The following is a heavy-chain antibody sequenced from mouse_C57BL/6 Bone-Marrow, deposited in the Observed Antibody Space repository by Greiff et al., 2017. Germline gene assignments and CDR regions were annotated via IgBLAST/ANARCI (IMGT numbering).Heavy chain of an antibody. J-gene: IGHJ2*01. V-gene: IGHV1-64*01. CDR1: GYTFTSYW. CDR2: IHPNSGST. D-gene: IGHD1-1*01. CDR3: TRDYGSSDY. Sequence: VQLQQPGAELVKPGASVTLSCKASGYTFTSYWMHWVKQRPGQGLEWLGMIHPNSGSTNYNEKFKSKATLTVDKSSSTAYMQRSSLTSEDSAVYYCTRDYGSSDYWGQGTTLTVSS.